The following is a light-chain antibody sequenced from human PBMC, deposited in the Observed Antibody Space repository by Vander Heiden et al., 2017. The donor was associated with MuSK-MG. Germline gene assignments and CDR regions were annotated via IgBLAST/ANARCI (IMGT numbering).Light chain of an antibody. CDR2: DVS. V-gene: IGLV2-11*01. Sequence: QSALTQPRSVSGSPGQSVTISCTGTSSDVGGYNYVSWYQQHPGKAPKLRRYDVSKRPSGVPDRFSGSKSGNTDSLTISGLQAEDEADYYCCSYAGSYTYVFGTGTKVTVL. J-gene: IGLJ1*01. CDR1: SSDVGGYNY. CDR3: CSYAGSYTYV.